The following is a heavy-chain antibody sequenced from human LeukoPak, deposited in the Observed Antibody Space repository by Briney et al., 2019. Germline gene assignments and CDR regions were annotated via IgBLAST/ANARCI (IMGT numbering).Heavy chain of an antibody. CDR2: MNPNSGNT. Sequence: ASVKVSCKASGYTFTSYDINWVRQATGQGLEWMGWMNPNSGNTGYAQKFQGRVTMTRNTPISTAYMELSRLRSDDTAVYYCARQSVGSAGGYYYYYYMDVWGKGTTVTVSS. V-gene: IGHV1-8*01. D-gene: IGHD1-26*01. J-gene: IGHJ6*03. CDR3: ARQSVGSAGGYYYYYYMDV. CDR1: GYTFTSYD.